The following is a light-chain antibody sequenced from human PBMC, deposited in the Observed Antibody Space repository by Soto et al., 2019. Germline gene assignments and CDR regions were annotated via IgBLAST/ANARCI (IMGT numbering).Light chain of an antibody. J-gene: IGKJ1*01. Sequence: EIVLTQSPATLSLSPGDRATLSCGASHSISRYLAWYQQKPGQGPRLLIYGASSRATGTPDRFSGSGSVKDSTLTIKRLEPEDFALYYCQQYGSSHTTSGQGTKV. V-gene: IGKV3-20*01. CDR2: GAS. CDR3: QQYGSSHTT. CDR1: HSISRY.